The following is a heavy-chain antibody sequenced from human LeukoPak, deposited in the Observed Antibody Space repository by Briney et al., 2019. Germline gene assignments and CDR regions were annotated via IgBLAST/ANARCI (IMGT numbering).Heavy chain of an antibody. CDR1: GFTFDDYA. V-gene: IGHV3-9*01. Sequence: PGGSLRLSCAASGFTFDDYAMHWVRQALGKGLEWVSGISWNSGSIGYADSVKGRLTISRDNAKNSLYLQMSSLRAEDTALYYCAKGGLRYSSGWYYFDYWGQGTLVTVSS. CDR2: ISWNSGSI. J-gene: IGHJ4*02. D-gene: IGHD6-19*01. CDR3: AKGGLRYSSGWYYFDY.